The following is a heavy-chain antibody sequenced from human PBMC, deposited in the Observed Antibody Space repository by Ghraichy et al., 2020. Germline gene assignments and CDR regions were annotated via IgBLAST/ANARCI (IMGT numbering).Heavy chain of an antibody. CDR2: IKEDFSDI. Sequence: GGSLRLSCIASGFAFNSYAMSWVRQAPGKGLEWVAKIKEDFSDIHYLDSVKGRFTISRDNAKNSLFLHMRSLRAEDTAVYYCARGRLSRLDYWGQGILVTVSS. CDR3: ARGRLSRLDY. CDR1: GFAFNSYA. V-gene: IGHV3-7*03. D-gene: IGHD3-16*01. J-gene: IGHJ4*02.